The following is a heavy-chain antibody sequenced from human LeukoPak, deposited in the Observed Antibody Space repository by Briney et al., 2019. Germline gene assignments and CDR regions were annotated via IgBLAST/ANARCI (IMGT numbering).Heavy chain of an antibody. CDR1: GGSISTHY. V-gene: IGHV4-59*11. J-gene: IGHJ4*02. D-gene: IGHD2-15*01. Sequence: SETLSLTCTVSGGSISTHYWSWIRLPPGKGLEWIGYVYDSGSSEYNPSLQSRVTISVDTSKNQFSLKLSSVTAADTAVYYCARGLVDVRVVGAYYFDYWGQGTLVTVSS. CDR3: ARGLVDVRVVGAYYFDY. CDR2: VYDSGSS.